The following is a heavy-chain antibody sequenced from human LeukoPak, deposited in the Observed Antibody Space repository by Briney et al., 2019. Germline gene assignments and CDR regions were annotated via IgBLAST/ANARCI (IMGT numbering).Heavy chain of an antibody. V-gene: IGHV4-39*07. CDR1: GGSISSSSYY. CDR2: IYYSGST. J-gene: IGHJ4*02. Sequence: SETLSLTCTVSGGSISSSSYYWGWIRQPPGKGLEWIGSIYYSGSTYYNPSLKSRVTMSVDTSKNQFSLKLSSVTAADTAVYYCARYGSGSYLDYWGQGTLVTVSS. D-gene: IGHD3-10*01. CDR3: ARYGSGSYLDY.